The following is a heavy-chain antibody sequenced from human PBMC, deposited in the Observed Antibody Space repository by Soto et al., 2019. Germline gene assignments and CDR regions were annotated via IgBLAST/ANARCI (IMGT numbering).Heavy chain of an antibody. CDR2: ISLYSDGT. J-gene: IGHJ4*02. D-gene: IGHD2-2*01. CDR1: GYAFSNYG. Sequence: SVKVSCKTSGYAFSNYGITWVRQAPGQPLEWLGWISLYSDGTNYAQKFQGRVSMTTDTSTTTAYMELRSLRSDDTAVYYCARVVTGAEAAFGFCGQGTLVTPSA. CDR3: ARVVTGAEAAFGF. V-gene: IGHV1-18*01.